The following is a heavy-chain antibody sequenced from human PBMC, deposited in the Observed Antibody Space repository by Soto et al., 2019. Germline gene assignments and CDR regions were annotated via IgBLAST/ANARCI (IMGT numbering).Heavy chain of an antibody. CDR1: GFTFSNYA. V-gene: IGHV3-23*01. J-gene: IGHJ4*02. D-gene: IGHD2-21*02. Sequence: EVQLLESGGGLVQPGGSLRLSCAASGFTFSNYAMSLVRQAPGKGLEWVSVISGSGGSTYYADSVKGRFTSSRDNSKNTLYLQMNSLRAEDTAVYYCAKIFRIGVGECGGDCYFDHWGQGTLVTVSP. CDR2: ISGSGGST. CDR3: AKIFRIGVGECGGDCYFDH.